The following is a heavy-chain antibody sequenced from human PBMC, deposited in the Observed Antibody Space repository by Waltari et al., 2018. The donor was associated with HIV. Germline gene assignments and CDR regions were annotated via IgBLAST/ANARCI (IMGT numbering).Heavy chain of an antibody. J-gene: IGHJ5*01. CDR2: AIPMFGTA. V-gene: IGHV1-69*08. CDR1: GGAFVRHT. Sequence: QVQLVQSGAEVKKPGSSVKVSCKASGGAFVRHTINWVRQAPGQGLEWMGMAIPMFGTANYAQKFQGRVTITADKSTSTAYMELNGLRFDDTAVYYCASARETMGVDFDSWGQGTLVTVS. D-gene: IGHD3-10*01. CDR3: ASARETMGVDFDS.